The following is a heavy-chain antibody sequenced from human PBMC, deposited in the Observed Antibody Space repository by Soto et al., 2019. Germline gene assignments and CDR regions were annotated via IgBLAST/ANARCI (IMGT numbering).Heavy chain of an antibody. CDR2: INPNSGGT. V-gene: IGHV1-2*02. J-gene: IGHJ4*02. Sequence: VSLQVSCTASGYTFTGYYMHWVRQAPGQGLEWMGWINPNSGGTNYAQKFQGRVTMTRDTSISTAYMELSRLRSDDTAVYYCARVRNQSIQKGSIFQVDLPAERGQGNPV. D-gene: IGHD3-3*02. CDR3: ARVRNQSIQKGSIFQVDLPAE. CDR1: GYTFTGYY.